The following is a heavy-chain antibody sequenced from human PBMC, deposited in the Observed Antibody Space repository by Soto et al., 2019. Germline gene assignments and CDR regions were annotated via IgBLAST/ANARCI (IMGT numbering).Heavy chain of an antibody. CDR2: IYTSETT. CDR3: ARESATATYRPLDY. J-gene: IGHJ4*02. Sequence: SETLSLTCNVSGGSMSSYFWSWIRQPAGKGLEWIGRIYTSETTNYNPSLKSRVTMSVDTSKNQFSLKVNSVTAADTAVYYCARESATATYRPLDYWGQGTLVTVSS. D-gene: IGHD3-16*01. V-gene: IGHV4-4*07. CDR1: GGSMSSYF.